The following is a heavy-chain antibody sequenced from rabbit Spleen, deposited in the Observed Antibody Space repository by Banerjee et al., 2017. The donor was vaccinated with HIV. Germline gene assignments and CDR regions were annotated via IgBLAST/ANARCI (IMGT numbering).Heavy chain of an antibody. V-gene: IGHV1S45*01. D-gene: IGHD4-2*01. Sequence: QEQLEESGGGLVKPEGSLTLTCTASGFSFSSSYWICWVRQAPGKGLEWIACIYAGSSGSTYYASWAKGRFTISKTSSTTVTLQMTSLTAADTATYFCGRGWSGGIDNYVDYFNLWGPGTLVTVS. CDR2: IYAGSSGST. CDR1: GFSFSSSYW. CDR3: GRGWSGGIDNYVDYFNL. J-gene: IGHJ4*01.